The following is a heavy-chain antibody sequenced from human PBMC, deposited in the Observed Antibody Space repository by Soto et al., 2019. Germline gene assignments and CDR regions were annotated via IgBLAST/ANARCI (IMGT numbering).Heavy chain of an antibody. J-gene: IGHJ4*02. CDR1: GFTFSSYS. CDR2: ISSSSSYI. D-gene: IGHD3-22*01. CDR3: ARDLYDSSGYSAYFDY. Sequence: EVQLVESGGGLVKPGGSLRLSCAASGFTFSSYSMNWVRQAPGKGLEWVSSISSSSSYIYYADSVKGRFTISRDNAKNSLYRQMNSLRAEDTAVYYGARDLYDSSGYSAYFDYWGQGTLVTVSS. V-gene: IGHV3-21*01.